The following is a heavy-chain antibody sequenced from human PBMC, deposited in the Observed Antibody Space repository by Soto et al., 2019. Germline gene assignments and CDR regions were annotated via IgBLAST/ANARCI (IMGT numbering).Heavy chain of an antibody. Sequence: SVKVSCKASDNTLSNYAISWVRQAPGQGLEWMGGIIPMVGTANYAQKFQGRVTITAATTANTVYWGLRSLRCEDSDGNYCASTKYGSSADDYWYLRLWGPGTLVTVPS. CDR3: ASTKYGSSADDYWYLRL. D-gene: IGHD3-22*01. J-gene: IGHJ2*01. CDR2: IIPMVGTA. CDR1: DNTLSNYA. V-gene: IGHV1-69*06.